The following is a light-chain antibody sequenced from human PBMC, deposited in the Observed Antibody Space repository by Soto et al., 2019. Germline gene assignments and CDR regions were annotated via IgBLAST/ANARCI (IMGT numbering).Light chain of an antibody. CDR2: GAS. Sequence: EIVLTQSPGTLSLSPGERATLSCRASQSVSRSYLAWYQQKPGQAPRLLIYGASSRATGIPDRFSGSVSGTDFTLTISRLEPEDFAVYYCQQYGSSPLTFGGGTKVEIK. V-gene: IGKV3-20*01. CDR3: QQYGSSPLT. CDR1: QSVSRSY. J-gene: IGKJ4*01.